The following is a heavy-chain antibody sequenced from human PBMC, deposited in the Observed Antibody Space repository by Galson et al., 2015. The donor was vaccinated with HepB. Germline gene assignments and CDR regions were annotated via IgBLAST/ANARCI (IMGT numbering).Heavy chain of an antibody. V-gene: IGHV3-7*03. Sequence: SLRLSCAASGFPSRSNWMSWVRQAPGKGLEWVDNIKQDGSEKYYVDSVKGRFTISRDNAKNSLYLQMNSLRAEDTAVYYCAGGTSSYHVLYYYYMDVWGKGTTVTVSS. CDR1: GFPSRSNW. CDR3: AGGTSSYHVLYYYYMDV. D-gene: IGHD2-2*01. J-gene: IGHJ6*03. CDR2: IKQDGSEK.